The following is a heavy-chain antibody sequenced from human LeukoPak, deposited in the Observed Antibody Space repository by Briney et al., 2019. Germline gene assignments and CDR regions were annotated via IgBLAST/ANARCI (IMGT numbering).Heavy chain of an antibody. D-gene: IGHD3-10*01. CDR2: ISVNSGDI. J-gene: IGHJ3*02. V-gene: IGHV3-9*01. CDR3: ARRSGDRAFDI. Sequence: GGSLRLSCAASGFTFDDYAMHWVRQAPGKGLEWVSGISVNSGDIIYADSVKGRFTISRDNAKNSLFLQMNSLRAEDTALYYCARRSGDRAFDIWGQGTLVTVSS. CDR1: GFTFDDYA.